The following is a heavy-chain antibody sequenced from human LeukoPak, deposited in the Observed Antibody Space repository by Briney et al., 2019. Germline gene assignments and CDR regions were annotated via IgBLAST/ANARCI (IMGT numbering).Heavy chain of an antibody. CDR2: FDPEDGET. D-gene: IGHD6-13*01. Sequence: ASVKVSCKVSGYTLTELSMHWVRQAPGKGLEWMGGFDPEDGETIYAQKFQGRVTMTEDTSTDTAYMELSSLRSEDTAVYYCATNRLEYSSSWYWVFDYWGQGTLVTVSS. J-gene: IGHJ4*02. V-gene: IGHV1-24*01. CDR1: GYTLTELS. CDR3: ATNRLEYSSSWYWVFDY.